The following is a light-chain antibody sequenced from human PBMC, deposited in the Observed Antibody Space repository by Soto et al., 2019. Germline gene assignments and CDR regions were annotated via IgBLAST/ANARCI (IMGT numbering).Light chain of an antibody. CDR3: QQYNSYSST. V-gene: IGKV1-5*01. J-gene: IGKJ1*01. Sequence: DIHMAQSPSGLSASVVYRVTIACLASQSIGNWLAWYQQKPGKAPKLLIYDASSLESGVPSRFSGSGSGTEFTLTISSLQPDDFATYYCQQYNSYSSTFGHGTKVDI. CDR1: QSIGNW. CDR2: DAS.